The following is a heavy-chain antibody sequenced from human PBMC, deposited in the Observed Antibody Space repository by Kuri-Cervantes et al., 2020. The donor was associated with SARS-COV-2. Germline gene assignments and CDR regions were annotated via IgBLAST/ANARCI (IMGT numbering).Heavy chain of an antibody. D-gene: IGHD3-3*01. CDR2: ISSSSSYI. CDR3: ARDYDFWSGYFGLVPYDNREYYFDY. Sequence: GESLKISCAASGFTVSSNYMSWVRQAPGKGLEWVSSISSSSSYIYYADSVKGRFTISRDNAKNSLYLQMNSLRAEDTAVYYCARDYDFWSGYFGLVPYDNREYYFDYWGQGTLVTVSS. J-gene: IGHJ4*02. V-gene: IGHV3-21*01. CDR1: GFTVSSNY.